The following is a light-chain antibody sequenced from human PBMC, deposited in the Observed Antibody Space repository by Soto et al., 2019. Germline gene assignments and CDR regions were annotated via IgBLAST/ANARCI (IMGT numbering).Light chain of an antibody. CDR3: QQRFDWPKIT. Sequence: MVMTRSPASVSGSRGGGAAVCCRASQSVSINLAWYQQKPGQVRRLLIYGASTRANGIPARFSGSGSGTDFTLTISSLEPEHFGVFYCQQRFDWPKITFGQGTRLEIK. CDR2: GAS. J-gene: IGKJ5*01. CDR1: QSVSIN. V-gene: IGKV3-15*01.